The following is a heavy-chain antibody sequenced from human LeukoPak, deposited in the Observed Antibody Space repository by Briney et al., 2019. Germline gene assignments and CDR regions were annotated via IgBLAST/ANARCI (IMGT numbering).Heavy chain of an antibody. Sequence: SETLSLTCTVSGGSISSSYYYWGWIRQPPGKGLEWIGTIYYSGSTSYNPSLKSRVPMSVDTSRNQFSLKLSSVTAADTAVYYCARASIGTYYYFDYWGQGTLVTVSS. J-gene: IGHJ4*02. D-gene: IGHD1-26*01. CDR1: GGSISSSYYY. CDR2: IYYSGST. CDR3: ARASIGTYYYFDY. V-gene: IGHV4-39*07.